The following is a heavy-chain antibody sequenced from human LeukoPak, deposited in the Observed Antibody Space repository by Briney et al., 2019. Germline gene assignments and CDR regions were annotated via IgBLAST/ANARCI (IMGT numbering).Heavy chain of an antibody. D-gene: IGHD3-22*01. J-gene: IGHJ1*01. CDR3: ARYYYDGSGSRIAFFQH. CDR1: GGSINSGTYY. CDR2: ISTSGST. V-gene: IGHV4-61*02. Sequence: PSQTLSLTCTVSGGSINSGTYYWSWVRQPAGKGLEWIGRISTSGSTIYNPSLKSRVTISIDTSKNQFSLNLNSVTTADTAVYYCARYYYDGSGSRIAFFQHWGQGTLVTVSS.